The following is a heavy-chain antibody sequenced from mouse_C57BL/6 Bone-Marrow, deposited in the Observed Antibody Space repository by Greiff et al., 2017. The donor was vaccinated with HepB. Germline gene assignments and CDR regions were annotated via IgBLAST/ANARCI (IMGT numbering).Heavy chain of an antibody. CDR1: GYAFSSSW. V-gene: IGHV1-82*01. Sequence: VQLQQSGPELVKPGASVKISCKASGYAFSSSWMNWVKQRPGKGLEWIGRIYPGDGDTNYHGKFKGKATLTADKSSSTAYVQLSSLTSGDSAVYFCAGGGGNQLVFAIDYWGEGTSVTVSS. CDR3: AGGGGNQLVFAIDY. D-gene: IGHD1-1*02. J-gene: IGHJ4*01. CDR2: IYPGDGDT.